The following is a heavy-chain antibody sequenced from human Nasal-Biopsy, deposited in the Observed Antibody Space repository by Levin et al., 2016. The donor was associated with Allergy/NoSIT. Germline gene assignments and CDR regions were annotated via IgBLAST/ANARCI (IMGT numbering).Heavy chain of an antibody. Sequence: GESLKISCAASGFTVSNNYINWVRQAPGKGLEWISYIRGNSDTIYYSDSVKGRFIISRDNAKNSLYLQMNSLRAEDTGVYFCARVVPAERPDYWGQGTLVTVSS. CDR2: IRGNSDTI. CDR1: GFTVSNNY. D-gene: IGHD2-2*01. CDR3: ARVVPAERPDY. J-gene: IGHJ4*02. V-gene: IGHV3-48*01.